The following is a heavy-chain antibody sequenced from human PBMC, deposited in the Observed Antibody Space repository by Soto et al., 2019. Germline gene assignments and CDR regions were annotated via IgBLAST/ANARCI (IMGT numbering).Heavy chain of an antibody. CDR3: ARVLAAACPGDYYYGMDV. J-gene: IGHJ6*02. Sequence: ASVKVSCKASGGTFSSYTISWVRHAPGQGLEWMGIINPSGGSTSYAQKFQGRVTMTRDTSTSTVYMELSSLRSEDTAVYYCARVLAAACPGDYYYGMDVWGQGTTVTVSS. CDR2: INPSGGST. V-gene: IGHV1-46*01. CDR1: GGTFSSYT. D-gene: IGHD6-13*01.